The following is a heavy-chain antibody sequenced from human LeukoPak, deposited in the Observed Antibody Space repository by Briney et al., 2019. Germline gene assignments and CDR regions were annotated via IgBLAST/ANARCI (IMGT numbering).Heavy chain of an antibody. CDR3: ARADSGGLDY. V-gene: IGHV4/OR15-8*02. Sequence: SETLSLTCTVSGYSISSNNWWSWVRQSPGEGLEWIGEIYHSGNTLYNPSLKSRVTMSVDKSKNQLSLELSSVTAADTAVYYCARADSGGLDYWGQGTLVTVSS. CDR2: IYHSGNT. J-gene: IGHJ4*02. CDR1: GYSISSNNW. D-gene: IGHD2-15*01.